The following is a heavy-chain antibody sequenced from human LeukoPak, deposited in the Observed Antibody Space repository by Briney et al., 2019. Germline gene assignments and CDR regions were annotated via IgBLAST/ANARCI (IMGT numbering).Heavy chain of an antibody. V-gene: IGHV3-23*01. Sequence: GGSLRLSCAASGFTFSSYAMYWVRQAPGKGLEWVSGIFGSGGSTHYAASVKGRFTISRDNSKNTVYLQMNSLRAEDTAVYYCAKTTTGYSSGRFPGWPVDYWGQGTLVTVSS. CDR1: GFTFSSYA. J-gene: IGHJ4*02. D-gene: IGHD6-19*01. CDR3: AKTTTGYSSGRFPGWPVDY. CDR2: IFGSGGST.